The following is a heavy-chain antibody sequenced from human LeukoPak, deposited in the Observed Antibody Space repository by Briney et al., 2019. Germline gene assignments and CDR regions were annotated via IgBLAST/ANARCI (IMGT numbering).Heavy chain of an antibody. D-gene: IGHD6-13*01. V-gene: IGHV1-2*02. CDR2: INSNSGGT. Sequence: ASVKVSCKASGYTFTGYYMHWVRQAPGQGLEWMGWINSNSGGTDYAQKFQGRVTMTRDTSISTVYMELSRLRFDDTAVYYCARGGAHRRIAAAEYYMDVWGKGTTVTVSS. CDR1: GYTFTGYY. J-gene: IGHJ6*03. CDR3: ARGGAHRRIAAAEYYMDV.